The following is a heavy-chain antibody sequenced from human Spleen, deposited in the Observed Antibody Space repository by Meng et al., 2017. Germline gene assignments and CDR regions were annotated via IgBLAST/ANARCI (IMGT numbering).Heavy chain of an antibody. CDR2: ITSSSGYI. CDR3: ARHRTTVTPNWFDP. V-gene: IGHV3-21*01. CDR1: GFTFSTYT. Sequence: EVQLVESGGGRVKPGGSLRRSGAASGFTFSTYTMNWVRQAPGKGLEWVSSITSSSGYIYYADSVRGRFTISRDNAKNSLYLQMNSLRAEDTAVYYCARHRTTVTPNWFDPWGQGTLVTVSS. J-gene: IGHJ5*02. D-gene: IGHD4-11*01.